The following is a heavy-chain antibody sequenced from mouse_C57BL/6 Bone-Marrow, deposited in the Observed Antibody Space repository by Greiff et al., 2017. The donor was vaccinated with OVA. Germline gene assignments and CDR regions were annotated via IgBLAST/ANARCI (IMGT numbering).Heavy chain of an antibody. CDR3: AREENGYFFDY. CDR2: INYDGSST. Sequence: EVKLMESEGGLVQPGSSMKLSCTASGFTFSDYYMAWVRQVPEKGLEWVANINYDGSSTYYLDSLKSRFIISRDNAKNILYLQMSSLKSEDTATYYCAREENGYFFDYWGQGTTLTVSS. V-gene: IGHV5-16*01. J-gene: IGHJ2*01. CDR1: GFTFSDYY. D-gene: IGHD2-3*01.